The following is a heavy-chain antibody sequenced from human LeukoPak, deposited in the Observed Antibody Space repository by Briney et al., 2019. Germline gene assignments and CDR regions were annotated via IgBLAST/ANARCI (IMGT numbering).Heavy chain of an antibody. D-gene: IGHD2-2*01. CDR3: ARNGYCSSTSCYPEEYNWFDP. V-gene: IGHV1-69*13. J-gene: IGHJ5*02. Sequence: SVKVSCKASGGTFSSYAISWVRQAPGQGLEWMGGIIPIFGTANYAQKFQGRVTITADESTSTAYMELSSLRSEDTAVYYCARNGYCSSTSCYPEEYNWFDPWGQGTLVTVSS. CDR2: IIPIFGTA. CDR1: GGTFSSYA.